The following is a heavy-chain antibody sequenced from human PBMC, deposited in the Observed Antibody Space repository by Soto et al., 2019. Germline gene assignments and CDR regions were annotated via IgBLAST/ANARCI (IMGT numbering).Heavy chain of an antibody. CDR3: AKDRATVVTGFDY. J-gene: IGHJ4*02. D-gene: IGHD4-17*01. V-gene: IGHV3-30*18. CDR2: ISYGGSNK. CDR1: GFTFSSYG. Sequence: SLRLSCAASGFTFSSYGMHWVRQAPGKGLEWVAVISYGGSNKYYADSVKGRFTISRDNSKNTLYLQMNSLRAEDTAVYYCAKDRATVVTGFDYWGQGTLVTVSS.